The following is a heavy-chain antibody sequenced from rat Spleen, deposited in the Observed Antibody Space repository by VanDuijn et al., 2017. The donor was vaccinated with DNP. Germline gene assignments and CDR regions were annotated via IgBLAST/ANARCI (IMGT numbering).Heavy chain of an antibody. J-gene: IGHJ2*01. V-gene: IGHV5-22*01. CDR3: ARHKPTHQTYFDY. D-gene: IGHD3-6*01. CDR1: GFTFSDSY. CDR2: ISYEGSNT. Sequence: EVQLVESGGGLVQPGRSMKLSCAASGFTFSDSYMAWVRQAPKKGLEWVASISYEGSNTNYGDSVKGRFTISRDNAKSTLYLQMNSLKSEDTATYYCARHKPTHQTYFDYWGQGVMVTVSS.